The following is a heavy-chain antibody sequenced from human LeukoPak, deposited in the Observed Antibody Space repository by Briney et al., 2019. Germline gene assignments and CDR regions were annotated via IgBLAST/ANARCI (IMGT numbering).Heavy chain of an antibody. J-gene: IGHJ4*02. CDR2: IYYSGST. V-gene: IGHV4-30-4*08. D-gene: IGHD5-18*01. CDR1: GGSISSGDYY. CDR3: ARDTYLDTAMVDY. Sequence: SQTLSLTCTVSGGSISSGDYYWSWIRQPPGKGLEWIGYIYYSGSTYYNPSLKSRVTISVDTSKNQFSLKLSSVTAADTAVYYCARDTYLDTAMVDYWGQGTLVTGSS.